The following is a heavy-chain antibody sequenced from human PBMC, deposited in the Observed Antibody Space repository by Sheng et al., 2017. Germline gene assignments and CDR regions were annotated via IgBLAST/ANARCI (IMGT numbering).Heavy chain of an antibody. V-gene: IGHV4-39*07. CDR1: GGSISSSSYY. CDR2: IYYSGST. CDR3: ARVGGSSGYRFHAFDI. D-gene: IGHD3-22*01. Sequence: QLQLQESGPGLVKPSETLSLTCTVSGGSISSSSYYWGWIRQPPGKGLEWIGSIYYSGSTYYNPSLKSRVTISVDTSKNQFSLKLSSVTAADTAVYYCARVGGSSGYRFHAFDIWGQGTMVTVSS. J-gene: IGHJ3*02.